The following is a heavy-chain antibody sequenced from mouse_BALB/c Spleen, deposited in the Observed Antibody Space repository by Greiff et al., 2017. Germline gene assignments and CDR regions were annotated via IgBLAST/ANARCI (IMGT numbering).Heavy chain of an antibody. CDR2: INPGSGGT. D-gene: IGHD1-1*01. J-gene: IGHJ2*01. CDR1: GYAFTNYL. CDR3: ARGGYYGSSYGFDY. Sequence: QVQLQQSGAELVRPGTSVKVSCKASGYAFTNYLIEWVKQRPGQGLEWIGVINPGSGGTNYNEKFKGKATLTADKSSSTAYMQLSSLTSDDSAVYFCARGGYYGSSYGFDYWGQGTTLTVSS. V-gene: IGHV1-54*01.